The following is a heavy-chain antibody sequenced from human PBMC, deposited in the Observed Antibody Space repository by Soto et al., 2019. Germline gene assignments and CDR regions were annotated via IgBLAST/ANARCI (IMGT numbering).Heavy chain of an antibody. D-gene: IGHD2-15*01. J-gene: IGHJ6*02. CDR2: IIPVYGTP. CDR1: GGTFSNYA. V-gene: IGHV1-69*01. CDR3: SIVTAYGMDV. Sequence: QVQLEQSGAEVKKPGSSLKVSCKATGGTFSNYAISWVRQAPGQGLEWMAGIIPVYGTPSYAQRFQDRVTIIADESTTTASMEVHSLRSEDTAIYYCSIVTAYGMDVWGPGTTVIVSS.